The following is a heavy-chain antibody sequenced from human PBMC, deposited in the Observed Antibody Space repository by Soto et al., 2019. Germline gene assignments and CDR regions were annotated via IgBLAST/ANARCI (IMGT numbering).Heavy chain of an antibody. Sequence: SSETLSLTCTVSGGSISSGGYYWSWIRQHPGKGLEWIGYIYYSGSTYYNPSLKSRVTISVDTSKNQFSLKLSSVTAADTAVYYCARRDRITMIDSPFRYWGQGTLVTVSS. V-gene: IGHV4-31*03. CDR2: IYYSGST. CDR1: GGSISSGGYY. D-gene: IGHD3-22*01. J-gene: IGHJ4*02. CDR3: ARRDRITMIDSPFRY.